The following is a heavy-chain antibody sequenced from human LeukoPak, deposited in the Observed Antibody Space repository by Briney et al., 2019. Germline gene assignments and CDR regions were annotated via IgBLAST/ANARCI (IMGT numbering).Heavy chain of an antibody. V-gene: IGHV3-23*01. CDR2: ISTGGGST. CDR3: AKDATGYSSGGGYFDY. D-gene: IGHD6-19*01. CDR1: GFTFNSYA. Sequence: GGSLRLSCAASGFTFNSYAMSWVRQAPGKGLEWVSSISTGGGSTYYADSVKDRFTISRDNSENTLYLQMNSLRADDTAMYYCAKDATGYSSGGGYFDYWGQGALVTVSS. J-gene: IGHJ4*02.